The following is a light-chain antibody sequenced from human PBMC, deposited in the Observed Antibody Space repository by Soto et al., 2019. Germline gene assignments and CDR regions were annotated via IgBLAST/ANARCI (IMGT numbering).Light chain of an antibody. CDR3: CSYAGSYSYV. CDR1: SSDVGGYNY. Sequence: QSALTQPRSVSGSPGQSVTISCTGTSSDVGGYNYVSWYQQHPDKAPKLMISDVSKRPSGVPDRFSGSKSGNTASLTISGLQAEDEADYYCCSYAGSYSYVFGTGTKVTVL. J-gene: IGLJ1*01. CDR2: DVS. V-gene: IGLV2-11*01.